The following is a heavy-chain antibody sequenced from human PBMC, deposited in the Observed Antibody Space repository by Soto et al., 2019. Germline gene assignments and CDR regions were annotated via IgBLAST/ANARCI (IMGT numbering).Heavy chain of an antibody. CDR2: IYPTGST. CDR1: GGSISSGGYS. CDR3: ARAPPGPSPRWVL. V-gene: IGHV4-30-2*06. J-gene: IGHJ6*02. Sequence: QLQLRESGSGLVKPSETLSLTCTVSGGSISSGGYSWSWIRQSPEKVLEWLGCIYPTGSTYYHPSLKSRVTISIDTSRNQFSLNLPSVTAADPAVYYCARAPPGPSPRWVLWGQGTTVTVSS. D-gene: IGHD3-10*01.